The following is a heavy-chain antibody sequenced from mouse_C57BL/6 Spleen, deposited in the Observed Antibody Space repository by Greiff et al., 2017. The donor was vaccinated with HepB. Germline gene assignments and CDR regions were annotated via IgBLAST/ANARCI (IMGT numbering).Heavy chain of an antibody. CDR1: GFSLTSYG. D-gene: IGHD3-2*02. Sequence: VKLQESGPGLVQPSQSLSITCTVSGFSLTSYGVHWVRQSPGKGLEWLGVIWSGGSTDYNAAFISRLSISKDNSKSQVSFKMNSLQADDTAIYYCATAQAPGYFDYWGQGTTLTVSS. CDR2: IWSGGST. CDR3: ATAQAPGYFDY. V-gene: IGHV2-2*01. J-gene: IGHJ2*01.